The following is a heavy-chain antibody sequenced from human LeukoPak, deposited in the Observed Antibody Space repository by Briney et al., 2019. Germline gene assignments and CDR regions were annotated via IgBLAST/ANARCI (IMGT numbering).Heavy chain of an antibody. Sequence: SQTLSLTCTVSGGSISSGSYYWSWIRQPARKGLEWIGRIYTSGSTNYNPSLKSRVTISVDTSKNQFSLKLSSVTAADTAVYYCASTIVGATYYFDYWGQGTLVTVSS. CDR2: IYTSGST. CDR1: GGSISSGSYY. D-gene: IGHD1-26*01. J-gene: IGHJ4*02. CDR3: ASTIVGATYYFDY. V-gene: IGHV4-61*02.